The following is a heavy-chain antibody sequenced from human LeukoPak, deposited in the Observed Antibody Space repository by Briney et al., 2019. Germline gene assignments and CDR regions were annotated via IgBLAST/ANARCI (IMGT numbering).Heavy chain of an antibody. D-gene: IGHD2-2*01. CDR1: GFTFSSYA. CDR2: ISSNGGST. CDR3: SKGRGPAAVAPDY. V-gene: IGHV3-64*01. J-gene: IGHJ4*02. Sequence: GGSLRLSCAASGFTFSSYAMHWVRQAPGKGLEYVSAISSNGGSTYYANSVKGRFTISRDNSKNTLYLQMNSLRAEDTALYYCSKGRGPAAVAPDYWGQGTLVTVSS.